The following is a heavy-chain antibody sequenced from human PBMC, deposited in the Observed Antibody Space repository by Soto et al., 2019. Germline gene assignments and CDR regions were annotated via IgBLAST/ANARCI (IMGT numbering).Heavy chain of an antibody. J-gene: IGHJ4*02. Sequence: PGGSLRLSCAASGFTFNNYAMNWVRQAPGKGLEWVATISATGGSTYYAASVKGRFTISRDNSKNTLYLQMNGLRVEDTAVYYCAKDRLAGNFDSWGQGTQVTVSS. CDR3: AKDRLAGNFDS. CDR2: ISATGGST. CDR1: GFTFNNYA. V-gene: IGHV3-23*01.